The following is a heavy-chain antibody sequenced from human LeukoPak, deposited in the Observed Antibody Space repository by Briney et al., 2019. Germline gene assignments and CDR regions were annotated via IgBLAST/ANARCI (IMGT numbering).Heavy chain of an antibody. J-gene: IGHJ5*02. Sequence: PGRSLRLSCAASGFTFSSYGMHWVRQAPGKGLEWVAVIWYDGSNKYYADSVKGRFTISRDNSKNTLYLQMNSLRAEDTAVYYCAKDFKGSGWHHLGGPNWFDPWGQGTLVTVSS. CDR3: AKDFKGSGWHHLGGPNWFDP. CDR1: GFTFSSYG. D-gene: IGHD6-19*01. V-gene: IGHV3-33*06. CDR2: IWYDGSNK.